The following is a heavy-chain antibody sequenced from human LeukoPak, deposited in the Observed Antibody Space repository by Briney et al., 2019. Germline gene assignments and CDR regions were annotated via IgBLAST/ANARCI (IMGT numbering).Heavy chain of an antibody. J-gene: IGHJ6*03. D-gene: IGHD4-11*01. CDR1: GGSISSYY. V-gene: IGHV4-59*08. CDR3: RAEPLAVDSNYYMDV. CDR2: IYYSGST. Sequence: KTSETLSLTCTVSGGSISSYYWSWIRQPPGKGLEWIGYIYYSGSTNYNPSLKSRVTISVDTSKNQFSLKLSSVTAADTAVYYCRAEPLAVDSNYYMDVWGKGTTVTVSS.